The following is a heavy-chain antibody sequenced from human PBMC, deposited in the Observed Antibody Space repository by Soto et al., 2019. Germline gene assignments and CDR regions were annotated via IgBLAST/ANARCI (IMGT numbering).Heavy chain of an antibody. V-gene: IGHV3-23*01. D-gene: IGHD2-8*01. CDR3: AKDAPEEFSSTNRRYYGMDV. Sequence: AGGSLRLSCAASGFTFSSYAMSWVRQAPGKGLEWVSAISGSGGSTYYADSVKGRFTISRDNSKNTLYLQMNSLRAEDTAVYYCAKDAPEEFSSTNRRYYGMDVWGQGTTVTVSS. J-gene: IGHJ6*02. CDR1: GFTFSSYA. CDR2: ISGSGGST.